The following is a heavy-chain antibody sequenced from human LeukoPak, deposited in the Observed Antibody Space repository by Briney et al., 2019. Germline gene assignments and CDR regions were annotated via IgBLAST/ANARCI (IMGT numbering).Heavy chain of an antibody. Sequence: GASVKVSCKASGYTFTSYYMHWVRQAPGQGLEWMGIINPSGGSTSYAQKFQGRVTMTRDTSKNQFSLKLSSVTAADTAVYYCARHYSYGRYYYDSSGYYFDYWGQGTLVTVSS. CDR3: ARHYSYGRYYYDSSGYYFDY. CDR2: INPSGGST. J-gene: IGHJ4*02. CDR1: GYTFTSYY. D-gene: IGHD3-22*01. V-gene: IGHV1-46*01.